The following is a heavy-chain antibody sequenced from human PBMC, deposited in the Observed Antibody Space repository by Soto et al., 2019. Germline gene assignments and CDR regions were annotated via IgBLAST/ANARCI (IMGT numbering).Heavy chain of an antibody. CDR3: ARDRVVVVVADTRDYYYGMDV. CDR1: GFTFSSYA. D-gene: IGHD2-15*01. V-gene: IGHV3-30-3*01. CDR2: ISYDGSNK. J-gene: IGHJ6*02. Sequence: GGSLRLSCAASGFTFSSYAMHWVRQAPGKGLEWVAVISYDGSNKYYADSVKGRFTTSRDNSKNTLYLQMNSLRAEDTAVYYCARDRVVVVVADTRDYYYGMDVWGQGTTVTVSS.